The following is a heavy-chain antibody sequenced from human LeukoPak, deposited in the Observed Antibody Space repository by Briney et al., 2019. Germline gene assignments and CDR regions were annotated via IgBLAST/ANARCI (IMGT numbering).Heavy chain of an antibody. D-gene: IGHD3/OR15-3a*01. Sequence: GGSLRLSCAASGFTFSSYSMNWVRQAPGKGLEWVSSISSSSGDIYYADSVKGRFTISRDNAKNSLYLQMNSLRAEETAVYYCARSDSYFDYWGQGTLVTVSS. V-gene: IGHV3-21*01. CDR3: ARSDSYFDY. CDR2: ISSSSGDI. J-gene: IGHJ4*02. CDR1: GFTFSSYS.